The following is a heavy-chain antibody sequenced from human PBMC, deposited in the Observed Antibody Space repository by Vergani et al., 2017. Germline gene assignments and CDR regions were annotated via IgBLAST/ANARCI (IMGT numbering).Heavy chain of an antibody. V-gene: IGHV1-69*18. CDR2: IIPIFGTA. CDR3: ARSVVLRFLEWLPREGWFDP. D-gene: IGHD3-3*01. CDR1: GYTFTSYY. J-gene: IGHJ5*02. Sequence: QVQLVQSGAEVKKPGASVKVSCKASGYTFTSYYMHWVRQAPGQGLEWMGRIIPIFGTANYAQKFQGRVTITADESTSTAYMELSSLRSEDTAVYYCARSVVLRFLEWLPREGWFDPWGQGTLVTVSS.